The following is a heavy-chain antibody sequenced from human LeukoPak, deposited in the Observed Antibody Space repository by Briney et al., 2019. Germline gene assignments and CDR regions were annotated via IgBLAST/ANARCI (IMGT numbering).Heavy chain of an antibody. J-gene: IGHJ4*02. Sequence: GGSLRLSCAASGFIFSSYGMSWVRQAPGKGLEWLSYISSSSMTVYYAHPVKGRFTISRDNGKNSLFLQMNSLRAEDTGIYYCARDLEEDAIPPLGYWGQGTLVTVSS. D-gene: IGHD2-8*01. V-gene: IGHV3-48*01. CDR2: ISSSSMTV. CDR1: GFIFSSYG. CDR3: ARDLEEDAIPPLGY.